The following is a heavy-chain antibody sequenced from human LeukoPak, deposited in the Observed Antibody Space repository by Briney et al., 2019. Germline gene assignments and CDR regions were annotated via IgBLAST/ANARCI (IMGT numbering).Heavy chain of an antibody. Sequence: GGSLRLSCAASGFTFNTYGMHWVRQAPGKGLEWVAVICSDGSKMYYADSVKGRFTISKDNSKNTLYLQLNSLRAEDTAVYYCAKGGSSSSCCGSSCYYTDVWGKGTTVTVSS. J-gene: IGHJ6*03. D-gene: IGHD2-2*01. V-gene: IGHV3-33*06. CDR3: AKGGSSSSCCGSSCYYTDV. CDR2: ICSDGSKM. CDR1: GFTFNTYG.